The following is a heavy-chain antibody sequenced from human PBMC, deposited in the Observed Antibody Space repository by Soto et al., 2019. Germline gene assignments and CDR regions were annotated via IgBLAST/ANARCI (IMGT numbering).Heavy chain of an antibody. Sequence: PGGSLRLSCAASGFTFSSYAMSWVRQAPGKGLEWVSAISGSCGSTYYADSVKGRFTISRDNSKNTLYLQMNSLRAEDTAVYYCAKFVSGSGYYPLVDYWGQGTLVTVSS. CDR3: AKFVSGSGYYPLVDY. D-gene: IGHD3-22*01. CDR1: GFTFSSYA. CDR2: ISGSCGST. J-gene: IGHJ4*02. V-gene: IGHV3-23*01.